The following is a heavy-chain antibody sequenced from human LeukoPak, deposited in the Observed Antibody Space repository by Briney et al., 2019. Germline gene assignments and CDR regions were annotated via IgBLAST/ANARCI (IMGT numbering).Heavy chain of an antibody. CDR3: ARVVGDPDLLDYFDY. Sequence: GGSMRLSSAASGFTFGEYYMSWIRQAEGGLRGWVSYISSSGSTIYYADSVKGRFTISRDNAKNSLYLQMNSLRAEDTAVYYCARVVGDPDLLDYFDYWGQGTLVTVSS. V-gene: IGHV3-11*01. D-gene: IGHD1-26*01. CDR2: ISSSGSTI. CDR1: GFTFGEYY. J-gene: IGHJ4*02.